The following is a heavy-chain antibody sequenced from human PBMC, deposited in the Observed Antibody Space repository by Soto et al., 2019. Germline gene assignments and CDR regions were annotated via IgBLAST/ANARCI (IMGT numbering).Heavy chain of an antibody. Sequence: GGSLRLSCAASGFTFSDYYMSWIRQAPGKGLEWVSYISSSSSYTNYADSVKGRFTISRDNAKNSLYLQMNGLRAEDTAVYYCARGGYCSGGSCYGGFDYWGQGTLVTVSS. CDR3: ARGGYCSGGSCYGGFDY. J-gene: IGHJ4*02. CDR2: ISSSSSYT. D-gene: IGHD2-15*01. V-gene: IGHV3-11*06. CDR1: GFTFSDYY.